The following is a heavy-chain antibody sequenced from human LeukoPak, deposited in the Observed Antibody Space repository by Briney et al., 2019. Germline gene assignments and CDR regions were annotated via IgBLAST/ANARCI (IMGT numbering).Heavy chain of an antibody. CDR3: ARMGGLWDYNILTGYWHPLDY. J-gene: IGHJ4*02. V-gene: IGHV1-18*04. Sequence: GASVKVSCKASGYTFTSYGISWVRRAPGQGLEWMGWISAYNGNTNYAQKLQGRVTMTTDTSTSTAYMELRSLRSDDTAVYYCARMGGLWDYNILTGYWHPLDYWGQGTLVTVSS. CDR1: GYTFTSYG. CDR2: ISAYNGNT. D-gene: IGHD3-9*01.